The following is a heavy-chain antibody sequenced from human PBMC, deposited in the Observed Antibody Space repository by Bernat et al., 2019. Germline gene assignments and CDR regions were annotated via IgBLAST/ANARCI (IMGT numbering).Heavy chain of an antibody. J-gene: IGHJ4*02. D-gene: IGHD2-2*01. V-gene: IGHV3-7*01. CDR2: IKQDGSEK. Sequence: EVQLVESGGGLVQPGGSLRLSCAASGFTFSSYWMSWVRQAPGKGLEWVANIKQDGSEKYYVDSVKGRFTISRDNAKNSLYLQMNSLRAEDTAVYYCAKGAAVVVPAASLLGYWGQGTLVTVSS. CDR3: AKGAAVVVPAASLLGY. CDR1: GFTFSSYW.